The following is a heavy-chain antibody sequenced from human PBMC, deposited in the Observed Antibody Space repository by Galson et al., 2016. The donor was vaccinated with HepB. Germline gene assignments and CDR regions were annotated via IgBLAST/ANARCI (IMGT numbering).Heavy chain of an antibody. V-gene: IGHV3-33*01. CDR1: GLKFSDYG. D-gene: IGHD3-10*01. Sequence: SLRLSCAVSGLKFSDYGFHWVRQAPGKGLEWVAVIFYDGSEKHYQDSVKGRFTISRDNSKNTGYLQINRRRVDDTAVYYCARNRLWFGDNYLDYWGQGTLVTVSS. J-gene: IGHJ4*02. CDR3: ARNRLWFGDNYLDY. CDR2: IFYDGSEK.